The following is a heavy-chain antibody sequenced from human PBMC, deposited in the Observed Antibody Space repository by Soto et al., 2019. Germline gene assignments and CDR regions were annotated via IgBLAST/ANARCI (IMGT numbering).Heavy chain of an antibody. Sequence: QVQLVQSGAEVKKPGASVKVSCKTSGYTFSDYGITWVRQAPGRGLEWMGWVSAYNGNTKYAQSLQGRITMTRDTSATTAYMELRSLRSDDAAVYYCVRRGYSNGTLYFDYWGQGTLVTVSS. CDR1: GYTFSDYG. J-gene: IGHJ4*02. CDR3: VRRGYSNGTLYFDY. CDR2: VSAYNGNT. V-gene: IGHV1-18*01. D-gene: IGHD5-18*01.